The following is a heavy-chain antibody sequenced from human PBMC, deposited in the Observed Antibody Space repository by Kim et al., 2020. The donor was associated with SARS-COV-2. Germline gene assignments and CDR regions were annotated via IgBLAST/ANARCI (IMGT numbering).Heavy chain of an antibody. CDR2: IVVGSGNT. Sequence: SVKVSCKASGFTFTSSAVQWVRQARGQRLEWIGWIVVGSGNTNYAQKFQERVTITRDMSTSTAYMELSSLRSEDTAVYYCAAIRGGDSSGPRGPDAFDIWGQGTMVTVSS. CDR1: GFTFTSSA. CDR3: AAIRGGDSSGPRGPDAFDI. D-gene: IGHD3-22*01. V-gene: IGHV1-58*01. J-gene: IGHJ3*02.